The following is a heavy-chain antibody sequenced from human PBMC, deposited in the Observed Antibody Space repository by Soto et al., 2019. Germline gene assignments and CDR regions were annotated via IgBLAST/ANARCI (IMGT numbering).Heavy chain of an antibody. J-gene: IGHJ4*02. V-gene: IGHV3-21*01. D-gene: IGHD3-9*01. CDR2: ISSSSSYI. CDR1: GFTFSSYS. CDR3: ARGTYIRYFDWLSPSDY. Sequence: EVPLVESGGGLVQPGGSLRLSCAASGFTFSSYSMNWVRQAPGKGLEWVSSISSSSSYIYYADSVKGRFTISRDNAKNSLYLQMNSLRAEDTAVYYCARGTYIRYFDWLSPSDYWGQGTLVTVSS.